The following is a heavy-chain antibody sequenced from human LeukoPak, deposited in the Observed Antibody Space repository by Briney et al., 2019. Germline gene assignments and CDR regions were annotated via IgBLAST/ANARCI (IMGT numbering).Heavy chain of an antibody. V-gene: IGHV1-69*13. D-gene: IGHD3-22*01. Sequence: SVKVSCKASGGTFSSYAISWVRQAPGQGLEWMGGIIPIFGTANYAQNFQGRVTITADESTSTAYMELSSLRSEDTAVYYCARGPPYYYDSSGYYPYWGQGTLVTVSS. J-gene: IGHJ4*02. CDR2: IIPIFGTA. CDR1: GGTFSSYA. CDR3: ARGPPYYYDSSGYYPY.